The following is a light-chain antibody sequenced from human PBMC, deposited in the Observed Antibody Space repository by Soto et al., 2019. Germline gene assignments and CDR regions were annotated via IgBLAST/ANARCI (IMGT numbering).Light chain of an antibody. CDR3: QQYGSSPFT. CDR2: GTS. V-gene: IGKV3-20*01. Sequence: EIVLTQSPGTLSLSPGERATLSCRASPSLIYTYLAWYQQRPGQAPRLRIYGTSSRATGIPDRFSGSGSGTDFTLTINRLEPEEVAVYYCQQYGSSPFTFGPGTKVDI. J-gene: IGKJ3*01. CDR1: PSLIYTY.